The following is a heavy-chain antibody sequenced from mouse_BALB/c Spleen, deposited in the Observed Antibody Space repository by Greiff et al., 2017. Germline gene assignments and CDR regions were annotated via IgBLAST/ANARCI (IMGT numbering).Heavy chain of an antibody. CDR2: IDPFNGGT. Sequence: EVQRVESGPELMKPGASVKISCKASGYSFTSYYMHWVKQSHGKSLEWIGYIDPFNGGTSYNQKFKGKATLTVDKSSSTAYMHLSSLTSEDSAVYYCARRGIYDGYYGAMDYWGQGTSVTVSS. CDR3: ARRGIYDGYYGAMDY. J-gene: IGHJ4*01. V-gene: IGHV1S135*01. D-gene: IGHD2-3*01. CDR1: GYSFTSYY.